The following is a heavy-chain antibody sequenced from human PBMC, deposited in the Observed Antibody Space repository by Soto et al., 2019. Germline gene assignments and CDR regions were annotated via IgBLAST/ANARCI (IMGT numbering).Heavy chain of an antibody. CDR1: GDSISSYY. V-gene: IGHV4-59*01. J-gene: IGHJ4*02. CDR3: ALRSMAVVPKY. CDR2: LYYGRSA. Sequence: QVQLQESGPGLVKPSETLSLTCAVSGDSISSYYCMWIRQPPGKGLESIGYLYYGRSANYNPSLESRVTLSVDTSTNQGAVTLSSMTAADTAVYYCALRSMAVVPKYWGQGTLVTVSS. D-gene: IGHD3-22*01.